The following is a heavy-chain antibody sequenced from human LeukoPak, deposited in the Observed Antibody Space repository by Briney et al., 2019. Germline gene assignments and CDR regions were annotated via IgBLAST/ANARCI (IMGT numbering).Heavy chain of an antibody. V-gene: IGHV1-8*01. CDR2: MNPNSGNT. CDR1: GYTFTSYD. D-gene: IGHD3-16*01. Sequence: ASVKVSCKASGYTFTSYDINWVRQATGQGLEWMGWMNPNSGNTGYAQKFQGRVTMTRDTSISTAYMELSSLRSEDTAVYYCARGRLRWSTRWFDPWGQGTLVTVSS. J-gene: IGHJ5*02. CDR3: ARGRLRWSTRWFDP.